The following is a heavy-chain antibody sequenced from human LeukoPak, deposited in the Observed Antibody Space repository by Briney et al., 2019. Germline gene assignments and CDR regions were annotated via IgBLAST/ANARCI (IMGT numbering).Heavy chain of an antibody. V-gene: IGHV3-74*01. Sequence: GGSLRLSCAASGFTFGIYWMHWVRQAPGKGLVWVSRINSDGTSTGYADSVRGRFTISRDNVENTLYLQMNSLGAEDTAVYYCARDFDQPSGNWGQGTLVTVSS. CDR3: ARDFDQPSGN. CDR1: GFTFGIYW. J-gene: IGHJ4*02. CDR2: INSDGTST. D-gene: IGHD3-9*01.